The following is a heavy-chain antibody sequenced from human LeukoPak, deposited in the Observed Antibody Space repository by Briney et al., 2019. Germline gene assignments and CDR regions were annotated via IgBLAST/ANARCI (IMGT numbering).Heavy chain of an antibody. Sequence: RTSETLSLTCTVSGGSISSYYWSWIRQPPGKGLEWIGYIYYSGSTNYNPSLKSRVTISVDRSKNQFSLKLSSVTAADTAVYYCAREIGKLELLDHDALDIWGQGTMVTVSS. V-gene: IGHV4-59*12. CDR3: AREIGKLELLDHDALDI. D-gene: IGHD1-7*01. J-gene: IGHJ3*02. CDR1: GGSISSYY. CDR2: IYYSGST.